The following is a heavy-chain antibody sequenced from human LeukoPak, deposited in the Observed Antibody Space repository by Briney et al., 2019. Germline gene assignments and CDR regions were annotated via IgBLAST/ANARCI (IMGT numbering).Heavy chain of an antibody. V-gene: IGHV3-7*04. CDR3: AGDRWGLLGGDL. Sequence: GGSLRLSCAASGFSFSTYWMSWVRQAPGKGLEGVASITQDGSEKYYVDSVKGRFTISRDNAKNSLYLQMNSLRAEDTAVYYCAGDRWGLLGGDLWGQGTLVTVS. J-gene: IGHJ4*02. D-gene: IGHD3-16*01. CDR1: GFSFSTYW. CDR2: ITQDGSEK.